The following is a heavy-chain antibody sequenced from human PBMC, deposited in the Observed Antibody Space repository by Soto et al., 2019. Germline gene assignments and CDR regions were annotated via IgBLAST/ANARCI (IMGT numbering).Heavy chain of an antibody. D-gene: IGHD4-17*01. CDR2: IIPIFGTA. J-gene: IGHJ4*02. Sequence: ASVKVSCKASGGTFSSYAISWVRQAPGLGLEWMGGIIPIFGTANYAQKFQGRVTITADESTSTAYMELSSLRSEDTAVYYCARGWATVTTRPYYFDYWGQGTLVTVSS. CDR1: GGTFSSYA. V-gene: IGHV1-69*13. CDR3: ARGWATVTTRPYYFDY.